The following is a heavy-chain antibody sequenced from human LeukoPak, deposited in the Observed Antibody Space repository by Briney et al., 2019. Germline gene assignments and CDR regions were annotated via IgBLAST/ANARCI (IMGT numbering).Heavy chain of an antibody. J-gene: IGHJ4*02. CDR2: ISSSSSYI. V-gene: IGHV3-21*01. CDR1: RFTFSSYS. D-gene: IGHD1-26*01. CDR3: AKEPSCELLHFDY. Sequence: GGSLRLSCAASRFTFSSYSMNWVRQAPGKGREWVSSISSSSSYIYYADSVKGRFTIARDNAKNSLYLKMNSMRAEDTAVYYCAKEPSCELLHFDYWGQGTLVTVSS.